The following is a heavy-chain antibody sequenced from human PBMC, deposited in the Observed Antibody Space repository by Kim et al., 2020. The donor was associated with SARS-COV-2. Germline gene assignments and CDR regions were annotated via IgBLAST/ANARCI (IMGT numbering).Heavy chain of an antibody. CDR3: TRGGFDI. Sequence: TNYADSVNGRFTISRDSAKSTLHLQMNSLRAEDTSIYYCTRGGFDIWGQGTLVTVSS. V-gene: IGHV3-74*01. J-gene: IGHJ3*02. CDR2: T.